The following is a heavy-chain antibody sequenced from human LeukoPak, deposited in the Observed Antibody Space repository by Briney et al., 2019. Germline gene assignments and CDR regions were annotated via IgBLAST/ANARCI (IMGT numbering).Heavy chain of an antibody. Sequence: ASVKVSCKASGYTFTSYDINWVRQATGQGLEWMGWMNPNSGNTGYAQKFQGRVTITRNTSISTAYMELSSLKSEDTAVYYCARRYHYDFWSGHDFWGQGTLVTVSS. D-gene: IGHD3-3*01. CDR1: GYTFTSYD. J-gene: IGHJ4*02. CDR2: MNPNSGNT. CDR3: ARRYHYDFWSGHDF. V-gene: IGHV1-8*03.